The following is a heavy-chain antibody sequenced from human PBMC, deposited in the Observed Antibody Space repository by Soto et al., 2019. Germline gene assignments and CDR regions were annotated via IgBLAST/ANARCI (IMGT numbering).Heavy chain of an antibody. CDR3: ARVGYYDFWSGPSYYGMDV. CDR1: GYTFTSYY. D-gene: IGHD3-3*01. J-gene: IGHJ6*02. CDR2: INPSGGST. V-gene: IGHV1-46*01. Sequence: GASVKVSCKASGYTFTSYYMHWVRQAPGQGLEWMGIINPSGGSTSCAQKFQGRVTMTRDTSTSTVYMELSSLRSEDTAVYYCARVGYYDFWSGPSYYGMDVWGQGTTVTVSS.